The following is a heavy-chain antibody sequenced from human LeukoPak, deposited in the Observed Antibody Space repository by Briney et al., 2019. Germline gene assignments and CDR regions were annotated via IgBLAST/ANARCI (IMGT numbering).Heavy chain of an antibody. D-gene: IGHD6-13*01. Sequence: GGSLRLSCAASGFTVSSNYMSWVRQAPRKGLEWVSVIYSGGSTFYADSVKGRFTISRDNSKNTLYLQMNSLRAEDTAVYYCARGGESFLGIAAAGRFDYWGQGTLVTVSS. CDR1: GFTVSSNY. CDR2: IYSGGST. CDR3: ARGGESFLGIAAAGRFDY. J-gene: IGHJ4*02. V-gene: IGHV3-53*01.